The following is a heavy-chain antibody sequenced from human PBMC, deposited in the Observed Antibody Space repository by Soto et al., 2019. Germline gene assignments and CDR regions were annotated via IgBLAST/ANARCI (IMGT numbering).Heavy chain of an antibody. V-gene: IGHV5-51*01. CDR3: ARHYRGYCSGGSCYSIDY. J-gene: IGHJ4*02. Sequence: GESLKISCKGSGYIFSNYWIAWVRQMPGKGLECMGIIFAGDSDVRYSPSFQGQVTISADKSISTAYLQWSSLKASDTAMYYCARHYRGYCSGGSCYSIDYWGQGTLVTVSS. D-gene: IGHD2-15*01. CDR2: IFAGDSDV. CDR1: GYIFSNYW.